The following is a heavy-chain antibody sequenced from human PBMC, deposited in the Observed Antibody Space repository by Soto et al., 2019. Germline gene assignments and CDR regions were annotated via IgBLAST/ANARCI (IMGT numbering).Heavy chain of an antibody. CDR3: ASSSGSLGG. Sequence: PGGSLRLSCAASGFTFSTYSMNWVRQAPGKGLEWISYISGGSGSIYYEDSVKGRFIISRDNAKNSLYLQMNSLRDEDTAVYYCASSSGSLGGWGQGTLVTVSS. D-gene: IGHD3-22*01. V-gene: IGHV3-48*02. CDR1: GFTFSTYS. CDR2: ISGGSGSI. J-gene: IGHJ4*02.